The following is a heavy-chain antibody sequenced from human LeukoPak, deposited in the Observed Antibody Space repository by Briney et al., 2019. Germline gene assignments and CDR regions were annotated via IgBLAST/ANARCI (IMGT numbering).Heavy chain of an antibody. CDR1: GFTFSSYE. Sequence: GGSLRLSCAASGFTFSSYEMNWVRQAPGKGLEWVSYISSSGSTIYYADSVKGRFTISRDNAKNSLYLQMNSLRAEDTAVYYCARVATMVRGVIIYWGQGTLVTVSS. J-gene: IGHJ4*02. CDR2: ISSSGSTI. CDR3: ARVATMVRGVIIY. V-gene: IGHV3-48*03. D-gene: IGHD3-10*01.